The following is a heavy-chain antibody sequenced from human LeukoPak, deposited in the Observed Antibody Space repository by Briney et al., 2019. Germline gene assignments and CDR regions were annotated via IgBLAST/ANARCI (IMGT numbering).Heavy chain of an antibody. CDR1: GGSISSGDYY. CDR3: ARDTHCSSTSCPPDY. D-gene: IGHD2-2*01. Sequence: SQTLSLTCTVSGGSISSGDYYWGWPRQPPGRGLEWIGYIYYSGSTYYNPSLKSRVTISVDTSKNQFSLKLSSVTAADTAVYYCARDTHCSSTSCPPDYWGQGTLVTVSS. V-gene: IGHV4-30-4*01. J-gene: IGHJ4*02. CDR2: IYYSGST.